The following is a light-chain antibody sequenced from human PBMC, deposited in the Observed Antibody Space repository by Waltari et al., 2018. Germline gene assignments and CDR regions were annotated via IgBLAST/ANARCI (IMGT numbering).Light chain of an antibody. J-gene: IGLJ3*02. CDR1: SSNIGGNY. Sequence: QSVLTQPPSVSGAPGQGVAISCSASSSNIGGNYVNWFQQLPGTAPKLLIHRDDQRPSGVPDRFSGSKSGTSASRAISGLQSEDEADYYCATWDDNLSGSWVFGGGTKLTVL. CDR2: RDD. V-gene: IGLV1-47*01. CDR3: ATWDDNLSGSWV.